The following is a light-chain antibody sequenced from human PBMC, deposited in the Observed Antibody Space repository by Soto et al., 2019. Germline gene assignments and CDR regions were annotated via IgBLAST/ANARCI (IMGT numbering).Light chain of an antibody. CDR2: EVN. CDR1: GSDIGGYNY. V-gene: IGLV2-8*01. Sequence: QSALTQPPSASGSPGQSVTISCTGAGSDIGGYNYVSWFQQHPGKAPKLIVFEVNKRPSGVPDRFSGSKSGNTASLTVSGLQAEDEADYYCCSFTSSNTHVFGTGTKVTVL. J-gene: IGLJ1*01. CDR3: CSFTSSNTHV.